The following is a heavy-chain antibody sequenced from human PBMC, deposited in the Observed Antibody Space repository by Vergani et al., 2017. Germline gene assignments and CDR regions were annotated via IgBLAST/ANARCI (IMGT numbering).Heavy chain of an antibody. D-gene: IGHD3-10*01. Sequence: QLQLQESGSGLVKPSQTLSLTCAVSGGSISSGGYSWSWIRQPPGKGLEWIGYIYHSGSTYYNPSLKSRVTISVDRSKNQFSLKLSSVTAADTAVYYCARGSGNYYYYYYMDVWGKGTTVTVSS. V-gene: IGHV4-30-2*01. J-gene: IGHJ6*03. CDR3: ARGSGNYYYYYYMDV. CDR2: IYHSGST. CDR1: GGSISSGGYS.